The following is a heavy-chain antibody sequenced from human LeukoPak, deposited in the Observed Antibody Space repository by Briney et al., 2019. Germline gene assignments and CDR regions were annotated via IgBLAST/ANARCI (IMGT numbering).Heavy chain of an antibody. CDR2: SDPEDGET. CDR3: TTWTRPGGYFRGWYFDL. CDR1: GYTLTELS. V-gene: IGHV1-24*01. D-gene: IGHD3-22*01. Sequence: ASVKVSCKVSGYTLTELSMHWVRQAPGKGLEWMGGSDPEDGETIYAQKFQGRVTMTEDTSTDTAYMELSSLTSEDTAVYYCTTWTRPGGYFRGWYFDLWGRGTLVTVSS. J-gene: IGHJ2*01.